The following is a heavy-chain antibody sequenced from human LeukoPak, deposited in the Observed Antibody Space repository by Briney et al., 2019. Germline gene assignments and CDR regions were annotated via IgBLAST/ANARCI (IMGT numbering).Heavy chain of an antibody. V-gene: IGHV3-48*01. J-gene: IGHJ3*02. CDR3: TREFMVDTAMGDAFDI. Sequence: PGGSLRLSCAASGFTFSSYSMNWVRQAPGKGLEWVSYISSSSSTIYYADSVKGRFTISRDNAKNSLYLQMNSLRAEDTAVYYCTREFMVDTAMGDAFDIWGQGTVVTVSS. CDR2: ISSSSSTI. CDR1: GFTFSSYS. D-gene: IGHD5-18*01.